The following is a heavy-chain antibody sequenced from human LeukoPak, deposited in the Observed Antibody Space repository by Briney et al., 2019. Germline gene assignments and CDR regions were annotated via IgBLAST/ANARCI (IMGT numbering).Heavy chain of an antibody. Sequence: PSETLSLTCAVYGGSFSGYYWGWIRQPPGKGLEWIGSIYHSGSTYYNPSLKSRVTISVDTSKNQFSLKLSSVTAADTAVYYCASITMVRNINDAFDIWGQGTMVTVSS. D-gene: IGHD3-10*01. CDR2: IYHSGST. CDR1: GGSFSGYY. J-gene: IGHJ3*02. V-gene: IGHV4-38-2*01. CDR3: ASITMVRNINDAFDI.